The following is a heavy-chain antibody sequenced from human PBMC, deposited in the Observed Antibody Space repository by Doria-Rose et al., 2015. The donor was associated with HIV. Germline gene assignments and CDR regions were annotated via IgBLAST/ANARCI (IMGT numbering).Heavy chain of an antibody. Sequence: QITLKESGPVLVKPTETLTLTCTVSGVSLSSPGMGVSWIRQPPGKALGWLANIFSDDERSYKRSLKSRLTITRGTSKSQVVLTMTDMDPVDTATYYCARIKSSRWYHKYYFDFWGQGTLVIVSA. CDR2: IFSDDER. CDR1: GVSLSSPGMG. J-gene: IGHJ4*02. D-gene: IGHD6-13*01. V-gene: IGHV2-26*01. CDR3: ARIKSSRWYHKYYFDF.